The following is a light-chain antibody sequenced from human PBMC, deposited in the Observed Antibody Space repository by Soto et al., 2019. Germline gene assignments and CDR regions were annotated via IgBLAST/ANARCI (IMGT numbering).Light chain of an antibody. CDR1: QSVTNSY. J-gene: IGKJ1*01. V-gene: IGKV3-15*01. CDR2: EAS. CDR3: HQYNNWPPWT. Sequence: EIVMTQSPVTLSVSPGERATLSCRASQSVTNSYLAWYQQKPGQAPRLLIYEASTRATGISARFSGSGSGTEFTLTISSLQSEDYAVYYCHQYNNWPPWTFGQGTKVDIK.